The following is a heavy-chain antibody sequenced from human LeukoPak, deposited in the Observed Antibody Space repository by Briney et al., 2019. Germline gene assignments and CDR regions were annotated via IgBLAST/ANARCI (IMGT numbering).Heavy chain of an antibody. CDR1: GYSFTNYW. V-gene: IGHV5-51*01. Sequence: GESLKISCKGSGYSFTNYWIGWVRQMPGKGLEWMGIIYPGDSDTRYSPSFQGQVTISADKSISTAYLQWSSLKASDTAMYYCARPGRVCSGGSCYSSDAFDIWGQGTMVTVSS. D-gene: IGHD2-15*01. CDR2: IYPGDSDT. CDR3: ARPGRVCSGGSCYSSDAFDI. J-gene: IGHJ3*02.